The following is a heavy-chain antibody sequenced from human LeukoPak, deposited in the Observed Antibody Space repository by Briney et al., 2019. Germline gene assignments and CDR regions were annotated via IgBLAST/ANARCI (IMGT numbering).Heavy chain of an antibody. J-gene: IGHJ4*02. CDR1: GGSISSYY. CDR2: IYYSGTT. Sequence: PSETLSLTCTVSGGSISSYYWSWIRQPPGKGLEWIGYIYYSGTTYYNPSLKSRVTISVDTSKNQFSLKLSSVTAADTAVYYCARARYYYDSSGYYLYYFDYWGQGTLVTVSS. D-gene: IGHD3-22*01. V-gene: IGHV4-59*08. CDR3: ARARYYYDSSGYYLYYFDY.